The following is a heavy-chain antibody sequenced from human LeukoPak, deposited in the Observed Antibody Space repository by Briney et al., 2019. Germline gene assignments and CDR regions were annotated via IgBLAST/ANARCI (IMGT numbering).Heavy chain of an antibody. CDR1: GDSITSYW. V-gene: IGHV5-51*01. D-gene: IGHD3-10*01. J-gene: IGHJ5*02. CDR2: IYPGDSDT. CDR3: ARALYGSGTYWFYP. Sequence: GESLKISCKGSGDSITSYWIAWVRQMPGKGLEWMGIIYPGDSDTRYSPSFRGQVTISAYKSINTAYLQWRSLKASDTAMYYCARALYGSGTYWFYPWGQGTLVTVSS.